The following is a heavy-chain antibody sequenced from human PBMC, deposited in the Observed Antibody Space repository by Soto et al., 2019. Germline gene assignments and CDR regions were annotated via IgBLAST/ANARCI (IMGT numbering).Heavy chain of an antibody. CDR3: ARGGCSGGSCYSGHSVNWFDP. D-gene: IGHD2-15*01. V-gene: IGHV4-34*01. Sequence: SETLSLTCAVYGVSFSGYYWSWIRQPPGKGLEWIGEINHSGSTNYNPSLKSRVTISVDTSKNQFSLKLSSVTAADTAVYYCARGGCSGGSCYSGHSVNWFDPWGQGTLVTVS. CDR1: GVSFSGYY. J-gene: IGHJ5*02. CDR2: INHSGST.